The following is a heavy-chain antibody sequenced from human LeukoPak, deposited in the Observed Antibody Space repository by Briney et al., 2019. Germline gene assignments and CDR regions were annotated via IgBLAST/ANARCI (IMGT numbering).Heavy chain of an antibody. Sequence: GESLKISCKGSGYSFPNYWIGWVRPMTGKGLEWMGIIYPGDSHTRYSPSFQDQVNISVDKSISTAYLQWSSLKASDTAMYYCARGPYAYTSSATLGSYNWFDPWGQGSLVTVSS. V-gene: IGHV5-51*01. CDR2: IYPGDSHT. J-gene: IGHJ5*02. CDR1: GYSFPNYW. CDR3: ARGPYAYTSSATLGSYNWFDP. D-gene: IGHD2-2*02.